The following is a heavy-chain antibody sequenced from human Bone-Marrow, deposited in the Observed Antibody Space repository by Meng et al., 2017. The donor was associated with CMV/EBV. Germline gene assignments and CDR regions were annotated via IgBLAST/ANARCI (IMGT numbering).Heavy chain of an antibody. Sequence: GESLKISCAASGFTFDDYGMSWVRQAPGKGLEWVSGINWNGGSTGYADSVKGRFTISRDNAKNSLYLQKNSLRAEDTALYYCARGEGTLAVAGITPRGPWGQGTMVTV. V-gene: IGHV3-20*04. CDR3: ARGEGTLAVAGITPRGP. CDR1: GFTFDDYG. J-gene: IGHJ3*01. D-gene: IGHD6-19*01. CDR2: INWNGGST.